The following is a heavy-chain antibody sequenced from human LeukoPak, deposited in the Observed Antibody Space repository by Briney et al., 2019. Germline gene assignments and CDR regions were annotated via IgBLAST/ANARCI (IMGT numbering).Heavy chain of an antibody. V-gene: IGHV4-34*01. CDR2: INHSGST. CDR1: GGSFSGYY. CDR3: ARGPHHYYYYGMDV. Sequence: PSETLSLTCAVYGGSFSGYYWSWIRQPPGKGLEWIGEINHSGSTNYNPSLKSRVTISVDTSKNQFSLKLSSVTAADTAVYYCARGPHHYYYYGMDVWGQGTTVTVSS. J-gene: IGHJ6*02.